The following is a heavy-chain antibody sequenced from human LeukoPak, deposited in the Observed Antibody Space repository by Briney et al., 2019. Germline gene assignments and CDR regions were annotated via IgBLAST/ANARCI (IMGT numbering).Heavy chain of an antibody. Sequence: GGSLRLSCAASGFSFDDYAMHWVRQAPGKGLEWVSLLSGGGSSTYYADSVKGRFTISRDNSKNSLYLQMNSLRAEDTAVYYCAKGARGGCSGGSCNPFDYWGQGTLVTVSS. CDR2: LSGGGSST. V-gene: IGHV3-43*02. J-gene: IGHJ4*02. CDR1: GFSFDDYA. D-gene: IGHD2-15*01. CDR3: AKGARGGCSGGSCNPFDY.